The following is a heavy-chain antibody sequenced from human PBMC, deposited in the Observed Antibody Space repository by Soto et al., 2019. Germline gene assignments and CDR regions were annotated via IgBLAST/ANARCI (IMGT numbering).Heavy chain of an antibody. V-gene: IGHV2-5*02. J-gene: IGHJ5*02. CDR2: IYWDDDK. Sequence: QITLKESGPTLVKPTQTLTLTCTFSGFSLSTSGVGVGWIRQPPGKALEWLALIYWDDDKRYSPSLKSRLTIXXDXSXXQVVLTMTNMDPVDTATYYCAHLTRHSLLSKPFAPWGQGTLVTVSS. D-gene: IGHD3-3*02. CDR3: AHLTRHSLLSKPFAP. CDR1: GFSLSTSGVG.